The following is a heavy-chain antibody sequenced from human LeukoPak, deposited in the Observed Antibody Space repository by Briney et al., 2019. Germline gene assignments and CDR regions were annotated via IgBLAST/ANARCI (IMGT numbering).Heavy chain of an antibody. J-gene: IGHJ4*02. Sequence: PGGSLRLSCAASGFTFSDYDMHWVRQPTGKGLEWVAAIGTAGDTYYTGSVKGRFTISRENAKNSLYLQMNSPRAGDTAVYYCARVAKERVGGVYYFDYWGQGTLVTVPS. CDR1: GFTFSDYD. CDR3: ARVAKERVGGVYYFDY. V-gene: IGHV3-13*01. D-gene: IGHD1-1*01. CDR2: IGTAGDT.